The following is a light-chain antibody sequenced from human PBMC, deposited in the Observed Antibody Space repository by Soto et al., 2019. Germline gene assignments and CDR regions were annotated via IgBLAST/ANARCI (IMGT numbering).Light chain of an antibody. Sequence: QSALTQPPSASGSPGQSVTISCTGTSSDVRGYNYVSWYQQHPGKAPKLVIYEVTQRPSGVPDRFSGSKSGYTAALTVSGLQAEDEADYYCSSYAGSNIVFGGGTKVTVL. CDR2: EVT. CDR1: SSDVRGYNY. J-gene: IGLJ2*01. CDR3: SSYAGSNIV. V-gene: IGLV2-8*01.